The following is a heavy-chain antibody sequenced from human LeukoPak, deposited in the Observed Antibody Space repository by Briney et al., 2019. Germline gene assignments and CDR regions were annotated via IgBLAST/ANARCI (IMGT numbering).Heavy chain of an antibody. D-gene: IGHD6-13*01. CDR2: INHSGST. J-gene: IGHJ4*02. V-gene: IGHV4-34*01. CDR3: AKASGIAAAAGFVY. Sequence: SETLSLTCAVYGGSFSGYYWSWIRQPPGKGLEWIGEINHSGSTNYNPSLKSRVTISVDTSKNQFSLKLSSVTAADTAVYYCAKASGIAAAAGFVYWGQGTLVTVSS. CDR1: GGSFSGYY.